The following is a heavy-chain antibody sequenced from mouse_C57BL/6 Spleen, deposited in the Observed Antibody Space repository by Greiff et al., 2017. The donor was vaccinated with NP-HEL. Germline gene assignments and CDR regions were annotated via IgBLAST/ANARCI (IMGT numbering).Heavy chain of an antibody. CDR1: GYTFTSYG. V-gene: IGHV1-81*01. J-gene: IGHJ2*01. D-gene: IGHD2-1*01. CDR2: IYPRSGNT. Sequence: QVHVKQSGAELARPGASVKLSCKASGYTFTSYGISWVKQRTGQGLEWIGEIYPRSGNTYYNEKFKGKATLTADKSSSTAYMELRSLTSEDSAVYFCARSNYGNYGGFYYFDDWGQGTTLTVSS. CDR3: ARSNYGNYGGFYYFDD.